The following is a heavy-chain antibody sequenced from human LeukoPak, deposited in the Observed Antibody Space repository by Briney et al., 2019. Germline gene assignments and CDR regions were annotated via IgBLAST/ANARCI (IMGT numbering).Heavy chain of an antibody. D-gene: IGHD2-15*01. V-gene: IGHV3-23*01. Sequence: GGSLRLSCAASGCTFSSYAMSWVRQAPGKGLEWVSAISGSGGSTYYADSVKGRFTISRDNSKNTLYLQMNSLRAEDTAVYYCAKDQVCSGGSCYFDYWGQGTLVTVSS. CDR1: GCTFSSYA. CDR2: ISGSGGST. J-gene: IGHJ4*02. CDR3: AKDQVCSGGSCYFDY.